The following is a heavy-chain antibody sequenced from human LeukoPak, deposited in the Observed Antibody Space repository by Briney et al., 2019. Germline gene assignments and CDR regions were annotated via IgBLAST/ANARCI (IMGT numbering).Heavy chain of an antibody. V-gene: IGHV1-2*02. D-gene: IGHD2-15*01. Sequence: ASVKVSCKASGYTFTGYYMHWVRQAPGQGLEWMGRINSNNGVSNYAQRFQGRVTMTRDTSISTAYMELSGLTSDDTAVYYCARRFCTGGSCYPDYWGQGTLVTVSS. J-gene: IGHJ4*02. CDR2: INSNNGVS. CDR3: ARRFCTGGSCYPDY. CDR1: GYTFTGYY.